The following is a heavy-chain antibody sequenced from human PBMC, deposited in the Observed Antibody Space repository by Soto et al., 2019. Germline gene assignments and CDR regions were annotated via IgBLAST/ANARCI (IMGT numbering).Heavy chain of an antibody. CDR3: ARGYYNSGSYSFDY. V-gene: IGHV3-49*04. D-gene: IGHD3-10*01. CDR2: IRRKDYGGTT. Sequence: GGSLRLSCTTSGFTFGDYALSWVRQAPGKGLEWVGFIRRKDYGGTTEYGASVKGRFTISRDDSKSIAYLQLNSLETEDTAVYYCARGYYNSGSYSFDYWGQGTTVTVSS. J-gene: IGHJ4*02. CDR1: GFTFGDYA.